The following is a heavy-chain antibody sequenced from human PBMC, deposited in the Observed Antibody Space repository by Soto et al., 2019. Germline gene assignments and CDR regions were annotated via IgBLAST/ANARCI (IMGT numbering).Heavy chain of an antibody. J-gene: IGHJ6*02. V-gene: IGHV4-39*01. CDR1: GGPISSSSY. CDR2: IYSIGST. D-gene: IGHD6-13*01. CDR3: RRSSRYSTDV. Sequence: SETLSLTCTVSGGPISSSSYWGWIRQPPGKGLEWIGSIYSIGSTYYNPSLKSRVTISVDTSKNQFSLKLSSVTAADTAVYYCRRSSRYSTDVWGQGTTVTVSS.